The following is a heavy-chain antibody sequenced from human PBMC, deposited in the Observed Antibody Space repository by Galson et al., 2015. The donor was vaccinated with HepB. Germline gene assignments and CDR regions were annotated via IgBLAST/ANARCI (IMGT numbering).Heavy chain of an antibody. D-gene: IGHD1-26*01. V-gene: IGHV3-30*18. J-gene: IGHJ4*02. CDR3: AKDKWELLYYFDY. CDR2: ISYDGSNK. Sequence: SLRLSCAASGFTFSSYGMHWVRQAPGKGLEWVAVISYDGSNKYYADSVKGRFTISRDNSKNTLYLQMNSLRAEDTAVYYCAKDKWELLYYFDYWGQGTLVTVSS. CDR1: GFTFSSYG.